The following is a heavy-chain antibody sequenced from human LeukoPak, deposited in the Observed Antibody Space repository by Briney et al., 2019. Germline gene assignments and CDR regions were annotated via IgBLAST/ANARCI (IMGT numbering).Heavy chain of an antibody. Sequence: GGSLRLSCVASGLTFTNHWMSWVRQAPGKGLEWVANIREDGGHKNYVDSVKGRFTISRDNAKNSLYLQMNSLRAEDTAVYYCARDPYSGSYGNYYYYFMDVWGKGTTVTISS. CDR2: IREDGGHK. CDR1: GLTFTNHW. CDR3: ARDPYSGSYGNYYYYFMDV. J-gene: IGHJ6*03. D-gene: IGHD1-26*01. V-gene: IGHV3-7*01.